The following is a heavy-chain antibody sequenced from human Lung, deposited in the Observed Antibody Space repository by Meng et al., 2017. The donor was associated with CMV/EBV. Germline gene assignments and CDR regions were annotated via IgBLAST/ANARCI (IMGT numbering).Heavy chain of an antibody. CDR3: ARGRGYCSSTNCYLNFDY. D-gene: IGHD2-2*01. Sequence: ESLKISCAASAFIFSDYAMTWIRQAPGKGLEWVSSISSTSIHIYYADSVKGRFTISRDNGKNLLYLQLNSLRAEDTAVYYCARGRGYCSSTNCYLNFDYWGQGTLVTFSS. CDR1: AFIFSDYA. J-gene: IGHJ4*02. CDR2: ISSTSIHI. V-gene: IGHV3-21*01.